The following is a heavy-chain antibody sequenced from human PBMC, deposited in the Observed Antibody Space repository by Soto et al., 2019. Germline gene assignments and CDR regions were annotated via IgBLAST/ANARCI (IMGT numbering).Heavy chain of an antibody. CDR1: GFTFSNAW. CDR2: IKSKTDGGTT. D-gene: IGHD3-10*01. CDR3: TTDPTVLLISGSYPAFDI. V-gene: IGHV3-15*01. Sequence: EVQLVESGGGLVKPGGSLRLSCAASGFTFSNAWMSWVRQAPGKGLEWVGRIKSKTDGGTTDYAAPVKGRFTISRDDSKNTLYLQMNSLKTEDTAVYYGTTDPTVLLISGSYPAFDIWGQGTMVTVSS. J-gene: IGHJ3*02.